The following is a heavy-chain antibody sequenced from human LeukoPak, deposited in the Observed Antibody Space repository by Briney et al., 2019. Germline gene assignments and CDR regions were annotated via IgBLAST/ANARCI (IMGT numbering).Heavy chain of an antibody. CDR3: AKERLPLCYYWYAFDI. CDR1: GFTLSTYA. V-gene: IGHV3-23*01. Sequence: GGSLSLSCAVSGFTLSTYAMSWVRHAPGKGLEGGSSIRGSGGRIYYTDSVTERFTIYRDISKYTLYLQVNSLMAEHTAFYYCAKERLPLCYYWYAFDIWGQGTMVTVSS. CDR2: IRGSGGRI. D-gene: IGHD2-21*02. J-gene: IGHJ3*02.